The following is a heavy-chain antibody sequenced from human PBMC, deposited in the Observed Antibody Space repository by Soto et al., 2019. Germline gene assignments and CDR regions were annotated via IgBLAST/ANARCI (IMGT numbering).Heavy chain of an antibody. D-gene: IGHD4-4*01. Sequence: PGGSLRLSCAVSGFTVSNNYMSWVRQAPGKGLEGVSGISGSGISTYYTDSVKGRFTVSRDNSKNTVFLQMNSLRDEDTAVYYCVKPPVITASYYYYDMDVWGQGTTVTVSS. CDR3: VKPPVITASYYYYDMDV. J-gene: IGHJ6*02. CDR2: ISGSGIST. V-gene: IGHV3-23*01. CDR1: GFTVSNNY.